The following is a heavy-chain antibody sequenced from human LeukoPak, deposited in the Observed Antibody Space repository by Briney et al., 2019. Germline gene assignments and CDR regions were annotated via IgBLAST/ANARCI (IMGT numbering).Heavy chain of an antibody. CDR2: IYTSGST. V-gene: IGHV4-61*05. CDR1: GGSISSSSYY. D-gene: IGHD1-20*01. CDR3: ARAGNWNYVDY. J-gene: IGHJ4*02. Sequence: SETLSLTCTVSGGSISSSSYYWGWIRQPPGKGLEWIGRIYTSGSTNYNPSLKSRVTMSVDTSKNQFSLKLSSVTAADTAVYYCARAGNWNYVDYWGQGTLVTVSS.